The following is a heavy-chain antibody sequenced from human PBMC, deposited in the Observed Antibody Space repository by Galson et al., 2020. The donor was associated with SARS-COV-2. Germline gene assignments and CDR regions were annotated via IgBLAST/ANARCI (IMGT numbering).Heavy chain of an antibody. CDR2: ISYDGSNK. J-gene: IGHJ4*02. D-gene: IGHD3-22*01. CDR3: ASSRTPYYYDSSGYLDY. V-gene: IGHV3-30*04. Sequence: GGSLRLSCAASGFTFSSYAMHWVRQAPGKGLEWVAVISYDGSNKYYADSVKGRFTISRDKSKNTLYLHMNSLRAEDTAVYYCASSRTPYYYDSSGYLDYWGQGTLVTVSS. CDR1: GFTFSSYA.